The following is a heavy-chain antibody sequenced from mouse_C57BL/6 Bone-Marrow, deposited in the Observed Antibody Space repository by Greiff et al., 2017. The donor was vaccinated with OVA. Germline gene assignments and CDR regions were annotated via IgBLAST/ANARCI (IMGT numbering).Heavy chain of an antibody. CDR1: GYTFTSYG. D-gene: IGHD1-1*01. CDR3: ARKEGLYYYGYWYFDV. CDR2: IYIGNGYT. Sequence: VQLKQSGAELVRPGSSVKMSCKTSGYTFTSYGINWVKQRPGQGLEWIGYIYIGNGYTEYNEKFKGKATLTSDKSSSTAYMQLSSLTSEDSAIYFCARKEGLYYYGYWYFDVWGTGTTVTVSS. V-gene: IGHV1-58*01. J-gene: IGHJ1*03.